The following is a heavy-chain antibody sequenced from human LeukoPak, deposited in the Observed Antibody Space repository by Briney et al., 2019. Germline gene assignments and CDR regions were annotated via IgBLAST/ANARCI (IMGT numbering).Heavy chain of an antibody. CDR1: GYSISSGYY. D-gene: IGHD2-2*02. V-gene: IGHV4-38-2*02. CDR2: IYHSGST. J-gene: IGHJ4*02. CDR3: ARVVPAAILAY. Sequence: PSETLSLTCTVSGYSISSGYYWGWIRQPPGKGLEWIGSIYHSGSTHYNPSLKSRVTISVDTSKNQFSLKLSSVTAADTAVYYCARVVPAAILAYWGQGTLVTVSS.